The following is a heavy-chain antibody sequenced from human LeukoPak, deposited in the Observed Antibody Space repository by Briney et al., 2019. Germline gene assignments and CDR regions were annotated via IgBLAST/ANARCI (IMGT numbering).Heavy chain of an antibody. D-gene: IGHD3-22*01. V-gene: IGHV3-48*01. J-gene: IGHJ4*02. CDR2: ISSSGSTK. CDR1: GITFSSYS. Sequence: GGSLRLSCGASGITFSSYSMNWVRQAPGKGLEWVLYISSSGSTKYYADSVKGRFTISRDNSKNTLYLQMNSLRAEDTAVYYCAKGDSSGYPGDYFDYWGQGTLVTVSS. CDR3: AKGDSSGYPGDYFDY.